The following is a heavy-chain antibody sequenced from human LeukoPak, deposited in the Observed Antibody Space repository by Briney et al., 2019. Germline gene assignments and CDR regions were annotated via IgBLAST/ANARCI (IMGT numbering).Heavy chain of an antibody. D-gene: IGHD5-18*01. CDR1: GGSVSSGGYY. Sequence: SETLSLTCTVSGGSVSSGGYYWSWIRQHPGEGLEWIGYIYYSGSTYYNPSLKSRVTISVDTSKNQFSLKLSSVTAADTAVYYCARERRIQLSPERGYYFDYWGQGTLVTVSS. V-gene: IGHV4-31*03. CDR3: ARERRIQLSPERGYYFDY. CDR2: IYYSGST. J-gene: IGHJ4*02.